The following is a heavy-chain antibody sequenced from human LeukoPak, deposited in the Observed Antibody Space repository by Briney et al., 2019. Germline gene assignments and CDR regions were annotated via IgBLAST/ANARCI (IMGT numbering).Heavy chain of an antibody. J-gene: IGHJ5*01. CDR3: ARGRARDGSYPWFDS. Sequence: SETLSLTCNVSGGSIGSYYWTWLRQPPGRGLEWTGYIYYSGSTNYSPSLESRVSISVDTSKNQFSLRLNSVTAADTAIYYCARGRARDGSYPWFDSWGQGTLVTVSS. CDR2: IYYSGST. V-gene: IGHV4-59*01. D-gene: IGHD3-10*01. CDR1: GGSIGSYY.